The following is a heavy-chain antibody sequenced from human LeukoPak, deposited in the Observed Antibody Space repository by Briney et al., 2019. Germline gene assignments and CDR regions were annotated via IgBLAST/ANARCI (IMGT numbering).Heavy chain of an antibody. CDR3: AKGRSYYYDSSGYCDY. D-gene: IGHD3-22*01. V-gene: IGHV3-23*01. J-gene: IGHJ4*02. CDR1: GFTFSSYA. Sequence: PGGSLRLSCAASGFTFSSYAMSWVRQAPGKGLEWVSAISGSGGSTYYADSVKGRFTISRDNSKNTLYLQMNSLRAEDTAVYYCAKGRSYYYDSSGYCDYWGQGTLVTVSS. CDR2: ISGSGGST.